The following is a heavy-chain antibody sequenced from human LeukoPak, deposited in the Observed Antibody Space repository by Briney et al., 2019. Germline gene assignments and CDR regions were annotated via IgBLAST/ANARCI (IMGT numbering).Heavy chain of an antibody. CDR1: GFTFSSYW. CDR2: IKQDGSEK. Sequence: GGSLRLSCAASGFTFSSYWMSWVRKAPGKGLEWVANIKQDGSEKNYVDSVKGRFTISRDNAKNSLYLQMNSLRAEDTAVYYCAKHEIRAGTRNKAFDIWGQGTMVTVSS. V-gene: IGHV3-7*01. J-gene: IGHJ3*02. CDR3: AKHEIRAGTRNKAFDI.